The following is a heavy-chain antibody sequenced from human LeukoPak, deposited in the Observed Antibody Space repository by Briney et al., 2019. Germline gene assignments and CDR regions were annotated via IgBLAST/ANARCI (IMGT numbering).Heavy chain of an antibody. CDR3: ATSESQTRFDF. Sequence: GESLKISCKGSGYSFSNYWIGWVRQVPGKGLEWMGIIYPGDSDTTYSPSFQGQVTISVDKSISTAYLQWSSLKASDTAMYYCATSESQTRFDFWGQGTLVTASS. CDR1: GYSFSNYW. J-gene: IGHJ4*02. D-gene: IGHD3-10*01. V-gene: IGHV5-51*01. CDR2: IYPGDSDT.